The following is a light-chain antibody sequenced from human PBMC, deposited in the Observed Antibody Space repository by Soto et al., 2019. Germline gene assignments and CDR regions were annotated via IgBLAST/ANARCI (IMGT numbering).Light chain of an antibody. CDR3: QQYYSYPPHT. V-gene: IGKV1-8*01. Sequence: AIRMTQSPSSFAASTGDRVTITCRASQGISSYLAWYQQKPGKAPKLLIYAASTLQSGVPSRFSGSGSGTDFTLTSSCLQSEDFATYYCQQYYSYPPHTFGQGTKLEIK. CDR1: QGISSY. CDR2: AAS. J-gene: IGKJ2*01.